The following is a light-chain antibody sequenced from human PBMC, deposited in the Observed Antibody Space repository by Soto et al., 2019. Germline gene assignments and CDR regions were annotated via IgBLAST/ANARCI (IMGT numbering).Light chain of an antibody. CDR1: TSDVGSYNL. CDR2: EVT. J-gene: IGLJ2*01. CDR3: CSHAGSSTHVV. Sequence: QSVLTQPASVSGSPGQSITISCTGTTSDVGSYNLVSWYQHHPGKAPRLMIFEVTRRPSGVSNRSSGSKSGNTASLTISGLLAEDEADYYCCSHAGSSTHVVFGGGTKVTVL. V-gene: IGLV2-23*02.